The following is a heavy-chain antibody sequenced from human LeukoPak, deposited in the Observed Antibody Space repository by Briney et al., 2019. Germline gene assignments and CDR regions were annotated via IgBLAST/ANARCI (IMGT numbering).Heavy chain of an antibody. Sequence: GGSLRLSCAASGFTFSDYYMNWIRQALGKGLEWVSYISRGGSTTYYADSVKGRFTISRDNAKNSLYLQMNSLRAEDTAVYYCASRYCGGDCYWGNWFDPWGQGTLVTVSS. CDR1: GFTFSDYY. CDR2: ISRGGSTT. V-gene: IGHV3-11*04. J-gene: IGHJ5*02. CDR3: ASRYCGGDCYWGNWFDP. D-gene: IGHD2-21*02.